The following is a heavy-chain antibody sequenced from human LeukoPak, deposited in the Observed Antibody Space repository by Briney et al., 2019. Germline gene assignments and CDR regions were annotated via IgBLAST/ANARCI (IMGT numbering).Heavy chain of an antibody. Sequence: PSETLSLTCTVSGGSISSYYWSWIRQPPGKGLEWIGYIYYSGSINYNPSLKSRVTISVDTSKNQFSLKLSSVTAADTAVYYCARAGGYYFDYWGQGTLVTVSS. CDR3: ARAGGYYFDY. V-gene: IGHV4-59*01. D-gene: IGHD2-8*02. CDR1: GGSISSYY. J-gene: IGHJ4*02. CDR2: IYYSGSI.